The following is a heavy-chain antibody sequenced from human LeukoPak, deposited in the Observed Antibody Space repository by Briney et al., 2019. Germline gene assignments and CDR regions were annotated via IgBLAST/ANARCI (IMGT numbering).Heavy chain of an antibody. D-gene: IGHD3-16*02. Sequence: SETLSLTCAVYGGSFSGYYWSWIRQPPGKGLEWIGDINHSGSTNYNPSLKSRVTISVDTSKNQFSLKLSSVTAADTAVYYCARRNGYVWGSYRYLLGRAFDIWGQGTMVTVSS. CDR1: GGSFSGYY. V-gene: IGHV4-34*01. CDR3: ARRNGYVWGSYRYLLGRAFDI. CDR2: INHSGST. J-gene: IGHJ3*02.